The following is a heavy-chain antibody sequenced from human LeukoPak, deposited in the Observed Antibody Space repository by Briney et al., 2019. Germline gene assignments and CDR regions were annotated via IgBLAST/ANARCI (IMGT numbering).Heavy chain of an antibody. J-gene: IGHJ3*01. V-gene: IGHV4-39*01. CDR1: GGSISSSSYY. CDR3: ARPTXPRAQNERRXDAFHV. CDR2: IYPSGKT. Sequence: SETLSLTCTVSGGSISSSSYYWGWIRQPPGKGLEWIGSIYPSGKTSYNPSLKSRVAISLDMSKNQFSLRLTSVTAAYTALYFCARPTXPRAQNERRXDAFHVWGPGTMVTVSS. D-gene: IGHD1-1*01.